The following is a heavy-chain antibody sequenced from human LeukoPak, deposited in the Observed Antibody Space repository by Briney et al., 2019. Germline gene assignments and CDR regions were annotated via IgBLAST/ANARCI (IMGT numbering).Heavy chain of an antibody. CDR2: ISISGSTI. CDR1: GFTFSTYE. Sequence: GGSLRLSCAASGFTFSTYEMTWVRQSPGKGLEWDSYISISGSTIYYADSVKGRFTISRDNAKNSLYLQMNSLRAEDTAVYYCARVHYFDGGNSEVYFDYWGQGTLVTVSS. V-gene: IGHV3-48*03. CDR3: ARVHYFDGGNSEVYFDY. D-gene: IGHD4-23*01. J-gene: IGHJ4*02.